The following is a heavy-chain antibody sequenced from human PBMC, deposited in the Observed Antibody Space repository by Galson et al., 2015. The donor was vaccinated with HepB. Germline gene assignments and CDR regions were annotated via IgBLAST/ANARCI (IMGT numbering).Heavy chain of an antibody. J-gene: IGHJ4*02. Sequence: SLRLSCAASGFTFSSYAMHWVRQAPGKGLEWVAVISYDGSNKYYADSVKGRFTISRDNSKNTLYLQMNSLRAEDTAVYYCASPRYYGSGRLDYWGQGTLVTVSS. CDR1: GFTFSSYA. CDR2: ISYDGSNK. CDR3: ASPRYYGSGRLDY. D-gene: IGHD3-10*01. V-gene: IGHV3-30*04.